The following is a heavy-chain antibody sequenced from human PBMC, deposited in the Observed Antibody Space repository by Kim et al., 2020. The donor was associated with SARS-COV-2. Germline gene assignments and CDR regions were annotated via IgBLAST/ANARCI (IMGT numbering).Heavy chain of an antibody. J-gene: IGHJ6*02. CDR3: AKAYSRYSYGFSYYYYGMDV. V-gene: IGHV3-23*01. D-gene: IGHD5-18*01. Sequence: RFTLTRDNSKNTLYLQMNSLRAEDTAVYYCAKAYSRYSYGFSYYYYGMDVWGQGTTVTVSS.